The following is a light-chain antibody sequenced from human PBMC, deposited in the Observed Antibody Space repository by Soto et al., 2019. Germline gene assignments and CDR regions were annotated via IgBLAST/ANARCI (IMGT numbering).Light chain of an antibody. CDR2: GNS. J-gene: IGLJ1*01. Sequence: QSVLTQPPSVSGAPGQRVTISCTGSSSNIGAGYDVHWYQQLPGTAPKLLIYGNSNRPSGVPDRFSGSKSGTSASLAITGIQAEDEADYYCQSYDSSLSGYVFGTGTTLTVL. V-gene: IGLV1-40*01. CDR1: SSNIGAGYD. CDR3: QSYDSSLSGYV.